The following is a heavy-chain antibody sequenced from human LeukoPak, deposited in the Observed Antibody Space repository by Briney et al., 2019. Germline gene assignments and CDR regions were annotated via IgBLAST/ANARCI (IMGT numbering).Heavy chain of an antibody. V-gene: IGHV1-69*13. D-gene: IGHD5-18*01. Sequence: SVKVSCKASGGTFSSYAISWVRQAPGQGLEWMGGIIPIFGTANYAQKLQGRVTITADESTSTAYMELSSLRSEDTAVYYCARESDVDTAMFVYYFDYWGQGTLVTVSS. CDR2: IIPIFGTA. CDR1: GGTFSSYA. CDR3: ARESDVDTAMFVYYFDY. J-gene: IGHJ4*02.